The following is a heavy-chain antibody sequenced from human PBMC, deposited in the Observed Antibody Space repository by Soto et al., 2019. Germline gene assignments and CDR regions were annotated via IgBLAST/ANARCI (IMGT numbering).Heavy chain of an antibody. V-gene: IGHV3-30*18. J-gene: IGHJ4*02. CDR3: AKALSHYYDSSGLDY. CDR2: ISYDGSNK. D-gene: IGHD3-22*01. CDR1: GFTFSSYG. Sequence: AGGSLRLSCAASGFTFSSYGMHWVRQAPGKGLEWVAVISYDGSNKYYADSVKGRFTISRDNSKNTLYLQMNSLRAEDTAVYYCAKALSHYYDSSGLDYWGQGTLVTVSS.